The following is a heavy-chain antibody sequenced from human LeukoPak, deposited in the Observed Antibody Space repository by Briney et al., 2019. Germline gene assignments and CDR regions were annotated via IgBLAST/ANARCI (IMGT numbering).Heavy chain of an antibody. D-gene: IGHD5-18*01. CDR3: ARDRSTAMAIFDY. CDR1: GYTFTGYY. Sequence: GASVRVSCTASGYTFTGYYMHWVRQAPGQGLEWMGRINPNSGGTNYAQKFQGRVTMTRDTSISTAYMELSRLRSDDTAVYYCARDRSTAMAIFDYWGQGTLVTVSS. V-gene: IGHV1-2*06. J-gene: IGHJ4*02. CDR2: INPNSGGT.